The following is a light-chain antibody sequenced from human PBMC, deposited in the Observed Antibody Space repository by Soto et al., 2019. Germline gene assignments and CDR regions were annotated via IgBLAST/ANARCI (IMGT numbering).Light chain of an antibody. V-gene: IGKV1-39*01. CDR1: QTITYY. Sequence: DIQLTQSPSSLSASVGDTVTITCRASQTITYYLNWYHQKPGKAPRLLVYAASSLQTGVPSRFSGSGSGTDFTLAINSLQPEDFGTYYCQQSYVTPYTFGQGTNLEI. CDR3: QQSYVTPYT. J-gene: IGKJ2*01. CDR2: AAS.